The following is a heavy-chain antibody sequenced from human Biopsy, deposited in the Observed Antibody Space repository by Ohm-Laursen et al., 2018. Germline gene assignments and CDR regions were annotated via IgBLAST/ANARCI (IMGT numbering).Heavy chain of an antibody. J-gene: IGHJ4*02. Sequence: TLSFTWTVSGVSINTGGYYWTWPRQHPGTGLEGIGYIHYSGNTLYNPSLKSRLTISVDTSRNQFSLKLTSVTAADTALYYCTRAGGGKIYGLWGQGTLVTVSS. D-gene: IGHD3-16*01. CDR2: IHYSGNT. CDR1: GVSINTGGYY. CDR3: TRAGGGKIYGL. V-gene: IGHV4-31*02.